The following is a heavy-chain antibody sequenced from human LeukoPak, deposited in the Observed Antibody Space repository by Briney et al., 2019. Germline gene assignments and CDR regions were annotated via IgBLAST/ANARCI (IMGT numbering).Heavy chain of an antibody. Sequence: GGSLRLSCAASGFTFSSYWMHWVRQAPGKGLEWVSYISSSTIYYADSVKGRFTISRDNAKNSLYLQMNSLRDEDTAVYCCARWGYSGYDYYFDYWGQGTLVTVSS. J-gene: IGHJ4*02. CDR2: ISSSTI. CDR1: GFTFSSYW. D-gene: IGHD5-12*01. V-gene: IGHV3-48*02. CDR3: ARWGYSGYDYYFDY.